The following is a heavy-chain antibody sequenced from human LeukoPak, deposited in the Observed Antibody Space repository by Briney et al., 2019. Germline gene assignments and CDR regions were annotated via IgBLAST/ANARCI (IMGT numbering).Heavy chain of an antibody. CDR1: GFTFSSYA. V-gene: IGHV3-30-3*01. CDR2: ISYDGSNK. CDR3: AKALVGATGIDY. D-gene: IGHD1-26*01. J-gene: IGHJ4*02. Sequence: QPGRSLRLSCAASGFTFSSYAMHWVRQAPGKGLEWVAVISYDGSNKYYADSVKGRFTISRDNSKNTLYLQMNSLRAEDTAVYYCAKALVGATGIDYWGQGTLVTVSS.